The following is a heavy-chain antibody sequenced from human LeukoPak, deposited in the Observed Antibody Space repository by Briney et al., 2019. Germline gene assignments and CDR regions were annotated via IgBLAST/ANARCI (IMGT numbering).Heavy chain of an antibody. J-gene: IGHJ4*02. CDR3: AKDGGSGWHLYYFDY. V-gene: IGHV3-23*01. CDR1: GFTFSSSA. D-gene: IGHD6-19*01. CDR2: ISGSGGNT. Sequence: GGSLRLSCAASGFTFSSSAMSWVRQAPGKGLEWVSAISGSGGNTYYTDSLKGRFTISRDNSDNTLYLQMNSLRAEDTAVYYCAKDGGSGWHLYYFDYWGQGALVTVSS.